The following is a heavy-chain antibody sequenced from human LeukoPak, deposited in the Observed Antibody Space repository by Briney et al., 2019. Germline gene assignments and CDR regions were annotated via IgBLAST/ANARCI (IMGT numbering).Heavy chain of an antibody. Sequence: PGGSLRLSCAASGFTFSSYAMHWVRQAPGKGLVWVSHINSDGSITSYADSVKGRFTISRDNAKNTLYLQMNSLRAEDTAVYYCARDAVDTANAVWGQGTTVTVPS. V-gene: IGHV3-74*01. J-gene: IGHJ6*02. CDR3: ARDAVDTANAV. CDR1: GFTFSSYA. CDR2: INSDGSIT. D-gene: IGHD5-18*01.